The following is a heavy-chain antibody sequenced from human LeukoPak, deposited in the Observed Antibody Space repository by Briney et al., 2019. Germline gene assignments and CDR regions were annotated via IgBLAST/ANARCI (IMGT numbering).Heavy chain of an antibody. CDR3: ARDPAYGALDI. V-gene: IGHV3-7*01. CDR2: INPDGSQG. D-gene: IGHD2-21*01. J-gene: IGHJ3*02. Sequence: GGSLRLSCAASGFTFSSYWMSWVRQAPGKGLERVAIINPDGSQGSYVDSVKGRFAISRDNALNSLFLQMNSLSAEDTAVYYCARDPAYGALDIWGQGTTVTVSS. CDR1: GFTFSSYW.